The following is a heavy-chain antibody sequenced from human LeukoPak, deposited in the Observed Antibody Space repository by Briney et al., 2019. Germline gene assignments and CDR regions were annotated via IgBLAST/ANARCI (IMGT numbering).Heavy chain of an antibody. V-gene: IGHV3-7*01. D-gene: IGHD4-11*01. Sequence: GGSLRLSCAASGFTFSSYWMSWVRQAPGKGLEWVANIKQDGSEKYYVDSVKGRLTISRDNAKNSLYLQMNSLRAEDTAVYYCARKTVRGAFDIWGQGTMVTVSS. CDR3: ARKTVRGAFDI. J-gene: IGHJ3*02. CDR1: GFTFSSYW. CDR2: IKQDGSEK.